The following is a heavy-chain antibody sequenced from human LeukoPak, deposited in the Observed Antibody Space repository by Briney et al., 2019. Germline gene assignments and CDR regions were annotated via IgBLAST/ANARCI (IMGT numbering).Heavy chain of an antibody. J-gene: IGHJ5*02. V-gene: IGHV3-30*02. CDR1: GFTLSSYD. CDR3: ARDLFTGDRP. D-gene: IGHD3-22*01. CDR2: IRYDGRNK. Sequence: GGSLRLSCAASGFTLSSYDMHWVRQAPGKGLEWVALIRYDGRNKYYADSVEGRFTISRDNSKNTLYLQMSSLRAEDTAVYYCARDLFTGDRPWGQGTLVTVSS.